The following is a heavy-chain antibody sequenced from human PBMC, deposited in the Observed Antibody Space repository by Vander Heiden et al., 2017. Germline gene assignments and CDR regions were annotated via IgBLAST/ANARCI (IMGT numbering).Heavy chain of an antibody. CDR2: IYYSGST. J-gene: IGHJ5*02. CDR3: ARTYYYGSGSYWTFDP. D-gene: IGHD3-10*01. V-gene: IGHV4-39*01. Sequence: QLQLQESGPGLVKPSETLSLTCTVSGGSLSIRSFYLGCIRQPPGKGLEWIGSIYYSGSTYYNPSLKSRVTISVDTSKNQFSLKLSSVTAADTAVYYCARTYYYGSGSYWTFDPWGQGTLVTVSS. CDR1: GGSLSIRSFY.